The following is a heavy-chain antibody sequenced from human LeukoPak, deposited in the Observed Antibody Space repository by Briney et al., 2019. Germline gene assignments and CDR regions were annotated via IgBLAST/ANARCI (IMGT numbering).Heavy chain of an antibody. CDR1: GYTFTSYD. V-gene: IGHV1-8*01. D-gene: IGHD3-10*01. CDR3: ALFGSGIKVPY. J-gene: IGHJ4*02. CDR2: VNPNSGNT. Sequence: ASVKVSCKASGYTFTSYDINWVRQATGQGLEWMGWVNPNSGNTGYAQKFQGRVTMTRNTSVSTAYMELSSLRSEDTAVYYCALFGSGIKVPYWGQGTLVTVSS.